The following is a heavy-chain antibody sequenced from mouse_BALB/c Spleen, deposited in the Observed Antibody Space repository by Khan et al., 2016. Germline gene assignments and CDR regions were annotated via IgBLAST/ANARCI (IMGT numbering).Heavy chain of an antibody. CDR3: ARFYDDYYGASDY. V-gene: IGHV1-18*01. CDR2: INPNNGGT. Sequence: VRLQQSGPELVKPGASVKIPCKASGYTFTDYNMDWVKQSHGKSLEWIGDINPNNGGTVYNQRFKGKDTLTVDKSSSTAYMELRSLTSEDTAVYYCARFYDDYYGASDYWGQGSSVTVSS. CDR1: GYTFTDYN. J-gene: IGHJ4*01. D-gene: IGHD2-3*01.